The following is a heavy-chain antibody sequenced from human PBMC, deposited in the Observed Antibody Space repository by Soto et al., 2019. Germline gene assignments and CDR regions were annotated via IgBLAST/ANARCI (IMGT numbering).Heavy chain of an antibody. Sequence: SETLSLTCTVSGGSVSSYHWSWIRQPPGKGLEWIGNISYSGSTKYNPSLKSRVTISVDTSKNQFSLNLNSVTAADTAVYFCARMGDRSHYLRPHYAYYYVDVWGKGTTVTVSS. J-gene: IGHJ6*03. CDR2: ISYSGST. CDR1: GGSVSSYH. D-gene: IGHD2-21*01. V-gene: IGHV4-59*02. CDR3: ARMGDRSHYLRPHYAYYYVDV.